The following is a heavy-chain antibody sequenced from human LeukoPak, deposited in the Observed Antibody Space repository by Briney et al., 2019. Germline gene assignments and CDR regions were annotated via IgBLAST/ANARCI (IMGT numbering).Heavy chain of an antibody. CDR1: GGTFSSYA. J-gene: IGHJ4*02. D-gene: IGHD3-22*01. Sequence: RASVKVSCKAPGGTFSSYAISWVRQAPGQGLEWMGGIIPIFGTANYAQKFQGRVTITADESTSTAYMELSSLRSEDTAVYYCARGYYDSSGYPYYFDYWGQGTLVTVSS. CDR3: ARGYYDSSGYPYYFDY. CDR2: IIPIFGTA. V-gene: IGHV1-69*13.